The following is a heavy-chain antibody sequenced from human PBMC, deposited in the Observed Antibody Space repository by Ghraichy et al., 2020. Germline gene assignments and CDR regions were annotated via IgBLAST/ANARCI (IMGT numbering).Heavy chain of an antibody. CDR1: GFIFSSYA. Sequence: GGSLRLSCAASGFIFSSYAMSWVRQAPGKGLEWVSAISGSGGSTYYADSVKGRFTISRDNSKNTLYLHMNSLRAEDTAVYYCAKDQSSGDYAPYYFDYWGQGTLVTVSS. J-gene: IGHJ4*02. D-gene: IGHD4-17*01. CDR3: AKDQSSGDYAPYYFDY. V-gene: IGHV3-23*01. CDR2: ISGSGGST.